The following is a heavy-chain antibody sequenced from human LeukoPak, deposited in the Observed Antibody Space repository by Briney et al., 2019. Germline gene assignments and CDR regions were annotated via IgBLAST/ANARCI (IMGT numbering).Heavy chain of an antibody. CDR1: GFTSDHFDDYG. CDR2: INWDGDST. Sequence: GGSLRLSCAASGFTSDHFDDYGISWVRQARGKGQGWVSGINWDGDSTTYGDSVRGRFTISRDNVNNLLYLQMNSLKADDTALYYCATGGPYMGGAFEIWGPGTMVTVSS. CDR3: ATGGPYMGGAFEI. D-gene: IGHD2-15*01. V-gene: IGHV3-20*04. J-gene: IGHJ3*02.